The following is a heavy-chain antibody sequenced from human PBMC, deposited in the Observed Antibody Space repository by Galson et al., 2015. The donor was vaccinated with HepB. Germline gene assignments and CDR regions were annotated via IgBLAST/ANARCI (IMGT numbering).Heavy chain of an antibody. CDR3: ATAFMVRGVLYYFDY. V-gene: IGHV4-39*01. CDR2: IYYSGST. Sequence: ETLSLTCTVSGGSISSSSYYWGWIRQPPGRGLEWIGSIYYSGSTYYNPSLKSRVTISVDTSKNQFSLKLSSVTAADTAVYHCATAFMVRGVLYYFDYWGQGTLVTVSS. CDR1: GGSISSSSYY. J-gene: IGHJ4*02. D-gene: IGHD3-10*01.